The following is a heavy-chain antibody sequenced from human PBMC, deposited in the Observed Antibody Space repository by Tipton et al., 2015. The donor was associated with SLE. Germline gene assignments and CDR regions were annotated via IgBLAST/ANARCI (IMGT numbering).Heavy chain of an antibody. CDR2: ISSSGSTI. J-gene: IGHJ4*02. V-gene: IGHV3-11*01. CDR3: ARAEAYGGNSEVDY. CDR1: GFTFSDYY. D-gene: IGHD4-23*01. Sequence: SLRLSCAASGFTFSDYYMSWIRQAPGKGLEWVSYISSSGSTIYYAESVKGRFTISRDNAKNSLYLQMNSLRAEDTAVYYCARAEAYGGNSEVDYWGQGTLVTVSS.